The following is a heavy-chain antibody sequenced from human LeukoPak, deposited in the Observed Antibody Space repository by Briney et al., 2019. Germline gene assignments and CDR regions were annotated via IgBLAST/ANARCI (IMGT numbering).Heavy chain of an antibody. Sequence: SETLSLTCAVYGGSFSGYYWGWIRQPPGKGLEWIGSIYYSGSTYYNPSLKSRVTISVDTSKNQFSLKLSSVTAADTAVYYCARQPLRYYYDSSGYFFTGMDVWGQGTTVTVSS. CDR2: IYYSGST. CDR1: GGSFSGYY. V-gene: IGHV4-39*01. J-gene: IGHJ6*02. D-gene: IGHD3-22*01. CDR3: ARQPLRYYYDSSGYFFTGMDV.